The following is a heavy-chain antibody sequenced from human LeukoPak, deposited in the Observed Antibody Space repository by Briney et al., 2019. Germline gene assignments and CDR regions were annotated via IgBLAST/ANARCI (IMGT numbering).Heavy chain of an antibody. V-gene: IGHV1-2*02. CDR2: INPNSGDT. Sequence: ASVKVSCKASGYTFTGYYMHWVRQAPGQGLEWMGWINPNSGDTNYAQNFQGRVTMTRDTSISTAYMELSRLRSDDMAVYYCARTYYYYYYMDVWGKGTTVTISS. CDR1: GYTFTGYY. CDR3: ARTYYYYYYMDV. J-gene: IGHJ6*03.